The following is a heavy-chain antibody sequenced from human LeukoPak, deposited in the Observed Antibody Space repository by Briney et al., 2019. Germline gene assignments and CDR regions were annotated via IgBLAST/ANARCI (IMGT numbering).Heavy chain of an antibody. CDR2: IFYSGST. V-gene: IGHV4-59*01. CDR1: GASISSYY. D-gene: IGHD6-13*01. Sequence: SETLTLTCTVSGASISSYYWSWIRQPPGKGLEWIGYIFYSGSTLYNPTLQSRVTISVDTSKNQFSLKLTSVTAADTAVYYCASGPYPAAGTDHQFDYWGQGTLVTVSS. J-gene: IGHJ4*02. CDR3: ASGPYPAAGTDHQFDY.